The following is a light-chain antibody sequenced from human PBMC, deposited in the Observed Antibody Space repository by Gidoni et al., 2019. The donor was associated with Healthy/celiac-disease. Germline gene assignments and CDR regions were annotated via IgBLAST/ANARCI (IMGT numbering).Light chain of an antibody. Sequence: IVFTQSPRTLSLSPGERATLSCRASQSVSSSYLAWYQQKPSQAPRLLIYGASSRATGIPDRFSGSGSGKDFTLTISRLEPEDFAVYYCQQDGSSPLTFGGGTKVEIK. J-gene: IGKJ4*01. CDR1: QSVSSSY. CDR2: GAS. V-gene: IGKV3-20*01. CDR3: QQDGSSPLT.